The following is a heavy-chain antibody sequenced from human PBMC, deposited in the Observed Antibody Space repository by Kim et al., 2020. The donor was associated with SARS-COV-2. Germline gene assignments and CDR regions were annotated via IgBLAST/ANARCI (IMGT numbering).Heavy chain of an antibody. Sequence: RVTISVDTSKNQFSLKLSSVTAADTAVYYCARDPGVVPVPGYYYYYGMDVWGQGTTVTVSS. J-gene: IGHJ6*02. V-gene: IGHV4-59*01. D-gene: IGHD2-2*01. CDR3: ARDPGVVPVPGYYYYYGMDV.